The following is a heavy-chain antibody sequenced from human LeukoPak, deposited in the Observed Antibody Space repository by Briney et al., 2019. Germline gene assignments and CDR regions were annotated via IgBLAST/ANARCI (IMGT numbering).Heavy chain of an antibody. V-gene: IGHV3-33*03. CDR3: TSWGDTTAEYFQR. CDR1: GFTFRNAG. J-gene: IGHJ1*01. Sequence: QPGGSLRLSCAVSGFTFRNAGMHWVRQAPGKGLEWVAVIWYDGSQKYYADSVKGRFTISRDNAQNSMYLQMNSLRVEDTAVYYCTSWGDTTAEYFQRWGQGTLVTVSS. D-gene: IGHD2-21*02. CDR2: IWYDGSQK.